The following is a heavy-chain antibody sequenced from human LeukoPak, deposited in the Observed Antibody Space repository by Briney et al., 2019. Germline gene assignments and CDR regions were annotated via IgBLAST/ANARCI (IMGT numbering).Heavy chain of an antibody. CDR2: ISGSGGST. V-gene: IGHV3-23*01. Sequence: GGSLRLSCAASGFTFSSYAMSWVRQAPGKGLEWVSAISGSGGSTYYADSVKGRFTISRDNSKNTLYLQMNSLRAEDTAVYYCARVPAYYDILTGYYSPYYYYGMDVWGQGTTVTVSS. D-gene: IGHD3-9*01. CDR1: GFTFSSYA. CDR3: ARVPAYYDILTGYYSPYYYYGMDV. J-gene: IGHJ6*02.